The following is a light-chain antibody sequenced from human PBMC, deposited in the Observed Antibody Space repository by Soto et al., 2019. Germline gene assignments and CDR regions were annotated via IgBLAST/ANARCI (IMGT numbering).Light chain of an antibody. CDR2: GAS. V-gene: IGKV3-20*01. CDR3: QQYDNSVWT. CDR1: QYINTR. J-gene: IGKJ1*01. Sequence: EIVLTQSPATLSSFPGDRVTLSCRASQYINTRLAWYQQDWAQAPRLLIYGASRRATGIPDRFSGSGSGTYFTLTISRLEPEDLAAYYCQQYDNSVWTFGQGTKV.